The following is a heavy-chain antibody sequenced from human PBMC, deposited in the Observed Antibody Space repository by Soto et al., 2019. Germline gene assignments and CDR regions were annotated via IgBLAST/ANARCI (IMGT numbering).Heavy chain of an antibody. CDR3: ARVSFCYDIVTGYSGGWFDP. CDR1: GYTFTSYG. J-gene: IGHJ5*02. CDR2: ISAYNGNT. Sequence: QVQLVQSGAEVKKPGASVKVSCKASGYTFTSYGISWVRQAPGQGREWMGWISAYNGNTNYAQKLQGRVTMTTDTPTSTAYMELRSLRSDDTAVYYCARVSFCYDIVTGYSGGWFDPWGQGTLVTVSS. D-gene: IGHD3-9*01. V-gene: IGHV1-18*01.